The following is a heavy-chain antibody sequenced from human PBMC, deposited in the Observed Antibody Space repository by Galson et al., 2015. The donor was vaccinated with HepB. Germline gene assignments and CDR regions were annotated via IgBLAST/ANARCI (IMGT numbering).Heavy chain of an antibody. CDR2: ISSSSSYI. V-gene: IGHV3-21*01. Sequence: SLRLSCAASGFTLSSYSMNWVRQAPGKGLEWVSSISSSSSYIYYADSVKGRFTISRDNARNSLYLQMNSLRAEDTAVYYCARDGAVVAVPFDYWGQGTLVTVSS. D-gene: IGHD3-22*01. CDR1: GFTLSSYS. CDR3: ARDGAVVAVPFDY. J-gene: IGHJ4*02.